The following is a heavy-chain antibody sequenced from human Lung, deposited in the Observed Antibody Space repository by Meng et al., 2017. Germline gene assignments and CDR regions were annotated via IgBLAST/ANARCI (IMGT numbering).Heavy chain of an antibody. V-gene: IGHV3-30*01. J-gene: IGHJ2*01. CDR1: GFTFNTYA. Sequence: QVGLVGAWGGVVQPGGSLRLSCAASGFTFNTYAMHWVRQAPGKGLEWVSLMSFDGAQIYYSDSVRGRFTISRDNSKNTLYLQMNSLRAEDTAVYYCARDKPPNDVWGRGTLVTVSS. CDR3: ARDKPPNDV. CDR2: MSFDGAQI.